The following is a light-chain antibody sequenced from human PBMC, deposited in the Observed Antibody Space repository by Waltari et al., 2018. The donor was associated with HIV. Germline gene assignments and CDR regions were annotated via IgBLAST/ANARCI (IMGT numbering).Light chain of an antibody. CDR2: RTN. CDR3: AAWDDGLSGPV. V-gene: IGLV1-47*01. Sequence: QSVLTQPPSASGTPGQSVTISCSGSSSNIGSNYVYWYQQLPGTAPKLLIYRTNRRPSGGPCRFSGSVSGASASRSITGLRSEDEADYYCAAWDDGLSGPVFGGGTKLTVL. J-gene: IGLJ3*02. CDR1: SSNIGSNY.